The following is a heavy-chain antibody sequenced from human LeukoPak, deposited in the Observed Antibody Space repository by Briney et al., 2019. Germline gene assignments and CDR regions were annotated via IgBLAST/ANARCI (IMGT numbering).Heavy chain of an antibody. CDR3: GRRVVVAAKDDYYYYMDV. CDR2: IYYSGST. D-gene: IGHD2-15*01. J-gene: IGHJ6*03. V-gene: IGHV4-59*08. CDR1: GGSISSLY. Sequence: AYTHSLTCTVSGGSISSLYWTWIAQPAGKGREGLGYIYYSGSTNLNPALKSRVPISVGTSKNQFSLKLRSVAAADTAVYYCGRRVVVAAKDDYYYYMDVWGKGTTVIVS.